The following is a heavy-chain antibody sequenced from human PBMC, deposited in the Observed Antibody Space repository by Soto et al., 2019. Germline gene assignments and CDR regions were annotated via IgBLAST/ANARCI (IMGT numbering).Heavy chain of an antibody. J-gene: IGHJ5*01. CDR1: GDSISTVDYF. CDR3: ARGRYCLTGRCFPNWFDS. D-gene: IGHD2-15*01. V-gene: IGHV4-30-4*01. Sequence: TLSLTCSVSGDSISTVDYFWAWIRQPPGQALEYIGYIYKSTTTYYNPSFESRVAISLDTSKSQFSLNVTSVTAADTAVYFCARGRYCLTGRCFPNWFDSWGQGTLVTVSS. CDR2: IYKSTTT.